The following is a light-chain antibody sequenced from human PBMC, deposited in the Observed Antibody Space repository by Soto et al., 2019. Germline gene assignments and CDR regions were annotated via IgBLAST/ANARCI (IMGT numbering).Light chain of an antibody. J-gene: IGKJ2*01. CDR2: AAS. CDR3: QQYNNWPYT. CDR1: QRVSTN. V-gene: IGKV3-15*01. Sequence: ILMTQSPATLPVSPGERATLSCRATQRVSTNLAWYQQKPGQAPRLLIYAASSMATGVPARFSGSGSGTEFTLTISSLQSEDFALYYCQQYNNWPYTFGQGTRLEVK.